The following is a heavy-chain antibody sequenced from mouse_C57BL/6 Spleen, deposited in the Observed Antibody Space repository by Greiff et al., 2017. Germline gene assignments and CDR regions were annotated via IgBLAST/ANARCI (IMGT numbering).Heavy chain of an antibody. D-gene: IGHD1-1*01. CDR1: GFTFSDYY. V-gene: IGHV5-12*01. CDR3: ARHHYYGSDDEGGFAY. CDR2: ISNGGGST. J-gene: IGHJ3*01. Sequence: EVKLMESGGGLVQPGGSLKLSCAASGFTFSDYYMYWVRQTPEKRLEWVAYISNGGGSTYYPDTVKGRFPITGDNAKNTLYLQMSRLKSEDTAMYYCARHHYYGSDDEGGFAYWGQGTLVTVSA.